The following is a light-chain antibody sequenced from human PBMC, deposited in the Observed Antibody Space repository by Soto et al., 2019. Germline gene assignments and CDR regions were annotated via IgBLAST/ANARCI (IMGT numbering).Light chain of an antibody. V-gene: IGLV2-23*02. CDR3: CSYEGRSPVV. J-gene: IGLJ2*01. CDR1: SSDVGSYNL. Sequence: SVLTQPVSVSVSPGQSFTISCTGTSSDVGSYNLVSWYQQHPGKAPKLMIYEVSKPPSGVSNRFSGSKSGNTASLPISGLQAEDEAAYYCCSYEGRSPVVLGGGT. CDR2: EVS.